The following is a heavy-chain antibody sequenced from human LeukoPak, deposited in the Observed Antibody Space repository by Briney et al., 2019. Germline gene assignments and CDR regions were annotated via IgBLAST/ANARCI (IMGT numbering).Heavy chain of an antibody. CDR3: ARNGSGSYFSVDYYMDV. CDR2: ISSDGSNK. Sequence: GGSLRLSCAASGFTFSSYAMHWVRQAPGKGLEWVAVISSDGSNKYYADSMKGRFTISRDNSKNTLYLQMNSLRAEDTAVYYCARNGSGSYFSVDYYMDVWGKGTTVTISS. J-gene: IGHJ6*03. CDR1: GFTFSSYA. V-gene: IGHV3-30*04. D-gene: IGHD3-10*01.